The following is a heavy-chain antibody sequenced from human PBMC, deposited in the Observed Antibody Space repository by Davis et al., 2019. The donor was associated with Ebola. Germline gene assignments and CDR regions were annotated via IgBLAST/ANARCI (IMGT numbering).Heavy chain of an antibody. J-gene: IGHJ3*02. CDR2: IYPGDSDT. D-gene: IGHD3-16*01. V-gene: IGHV5-51*01. CDR3: ARAYDAGSFDI. Sequence: GESLKISCKGSGYIFNTHWIGWVRQMPGRGLEWMGIIYPGDSDTRYSPSFQGQVTISVDKAISTAYLQWSSLKASDSGIYYCARAYDAGSFDIWGQGTKVTVSS. CDR1: GYIFNTHW.